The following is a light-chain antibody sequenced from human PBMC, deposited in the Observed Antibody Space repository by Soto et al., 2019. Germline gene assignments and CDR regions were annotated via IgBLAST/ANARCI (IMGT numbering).Light chain of an antibody. CDR2: EGS. Sequence: QSALTQPASVSGSPGQSITISCTGTSSDVGSYNLVSWYQQHPGKAPKLMIYEGSKRPSGVSNRFSGSKSGNTASLTISGLQAEDEADYHCCSYAGSSTYGFGTGTKLTVL. J-gene: IGLJ1*01. CDR1: SSDVGSYNL. CDR3: CSYAGSSTYG. V-gene: IGLV2-23*01.